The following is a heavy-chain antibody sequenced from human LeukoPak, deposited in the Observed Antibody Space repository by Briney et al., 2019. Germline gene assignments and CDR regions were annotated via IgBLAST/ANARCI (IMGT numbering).Heavy chain of an antibody. J-gene: IGHJ5*02. CDR1: GFTFSSYW. V-gene: IGHV3-74*01. CDR2: ISTDGSIT. D-gene: IGHD3-16*01. CDR3: TRRGDANWFDP. Sequence: PGGSLRLSCAASGFTFSSYWMHWVRQAPGKGLVWVSRISTDGSITTYADSVKGRFTISRDTAKNTLYLQMNSLRAEDAAVYYCTRRGDANWFDPWGQGTLVTVSP.